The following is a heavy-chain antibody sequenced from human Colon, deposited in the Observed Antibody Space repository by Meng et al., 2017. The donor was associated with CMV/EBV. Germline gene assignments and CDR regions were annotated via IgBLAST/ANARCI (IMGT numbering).Heavy chain of an antibody. CDR3: VVHSNTVWPNTRF. CDR1: GFTFSTYW. J-gene: IGHJ4*02. V-gene: IGHV3-7*01. D-gene: IGHD4-11*01. CDR2: IKQDGGET. Sequence: GESLKISCAASGFTFSTYWMSWVRQAPGKGLEWVANIKQDGGETSYVDSVKGRVTISRDNAKNSLYLQMNNLRGEDTALYYCVVHSNTVWPNTRFWGQGTLVTVSS.